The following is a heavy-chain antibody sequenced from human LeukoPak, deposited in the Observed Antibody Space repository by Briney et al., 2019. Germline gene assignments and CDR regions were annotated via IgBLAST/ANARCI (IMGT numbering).Heavy chain of an antibody. J-gene: IGHJ4*02. D-gene: IGHD5-12*01. CDR1: GLTFSSYG. V-gene: IGHV3-30*03. Sequence: GGSLRLSCAASGLTFSSYGMHWVRQAPGKGLEWVAVISYDGSNKYYADSVKGRFTISRDNSKNTLYLQMNSLRAEDTAVYYCALGEYSGYDFQSAPMPPFGYWGQGTLVTVSS. CDR3: ALGEYSGYDFQSAPMPPFGY. CDR2: ISYDGSNK.